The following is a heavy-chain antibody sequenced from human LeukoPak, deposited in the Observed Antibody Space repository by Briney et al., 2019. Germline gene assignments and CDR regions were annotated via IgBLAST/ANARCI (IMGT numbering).Heavy chain of an antibody. CDR3: ARSIEWELPHFDY. V-gene: IGHV1-46*01. D-gene: IGHD1-26*01. J-gene: IGHJ4*02. CDR1: GYTLTELS. Sequence: GASVKVSCKVSGYTLTELSMHWVRQAPGQGLEWMGIINPSGGSTSYAQKFQGRVTMTRDMSTSTVYMELSSLRSEDTAVYYCARSIEWELPHFDYWGQGTLVTVSS. CDR2: INPSGGST.